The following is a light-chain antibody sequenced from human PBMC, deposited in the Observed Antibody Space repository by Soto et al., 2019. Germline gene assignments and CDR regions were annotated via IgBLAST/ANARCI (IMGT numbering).Light chain of an antibody. J-gene: IGLJ1*01. CDR2: LND. CDR3: AAWDDSLNAL. Sequence: QSVLTQPPSLSATPGQRFNISCSGSFSNLLYNGVNWYQQLPGAAPKLLIYLNDQRPSGAPDRFSGSKSGTSAFLAISGLQSEDEADYYCAAWDDSLNALFGTGTKVTAL. V-gene: IGLV1-44*01. CDR1: FSNLLYNG.